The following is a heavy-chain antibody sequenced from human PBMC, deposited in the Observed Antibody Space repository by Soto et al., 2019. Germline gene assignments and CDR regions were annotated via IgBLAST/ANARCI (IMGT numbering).Heavy chain of an antibody. CDR1: GFTFSSYA. D-gene: IGHD3-10*01. V-gene: IGHV3-23*01. J-gene: IGHJ6*02. Sequence: EVQLLESGGGLVQPGGSLRLSCAASGFTFSSYAMSWVRQAPGKGLEWVSAISGSGGSTYYADSVKGRFTISRDNSKNTLYVQMNSVIAEDTAVYYCAKRGGQILWFGGYYGMDVWGQGTTVTVSS. CDR3: AKRGGQILWFGGYYGMDV. CDR2: ISGSGGST.